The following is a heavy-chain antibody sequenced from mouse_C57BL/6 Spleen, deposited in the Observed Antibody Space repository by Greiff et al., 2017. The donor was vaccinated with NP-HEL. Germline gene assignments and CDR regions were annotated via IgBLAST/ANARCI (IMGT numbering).Heavy chain of an antibody. CDR2: INPYNGGT. V-gene: IGHV1-19*01. CDR3: ARGGTTVVATTDY. Sequence: EVQLQQSGPVLVKPGASVKMSCKASGYTFTDYYMNWVKQSHGKSLEWIGVINPYNGGTSYNQKFKGKATLTVDKSSSTAYMELNSLTSEDSAVYYCARGGTTVVATTDYWGQGTSVTVSS. D-gene: IGHD1-1*01. J-gene: IGHJ4*01. CDR1: GYTFTDYY.